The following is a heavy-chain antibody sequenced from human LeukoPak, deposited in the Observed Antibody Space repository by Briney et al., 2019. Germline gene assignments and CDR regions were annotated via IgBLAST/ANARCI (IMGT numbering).Heavy chain of an antibody. CDR1: GESFSGYY. CDR3: ARGRYCSGGSCHYY. J-gene: IGHJ4*02. CDR2: ISQSGST. Sequence: SETLSLTCTVYGESFSGYYWTWIRQPPGKGLEWIGEISQSGSTNYNPSLKSRVTMSVDTSKKQFSLKLNSVTAADTAVYYCARGRYCSGGSCHYYWGQGTLVTVSS. V-gene: IGHV4-34*01. D-gene: IGHD2-15*01.